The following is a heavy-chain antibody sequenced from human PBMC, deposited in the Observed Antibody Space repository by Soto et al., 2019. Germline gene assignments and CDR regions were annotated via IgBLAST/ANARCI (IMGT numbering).Heavy chain of an antibody. CDR3: AKGYNYYDSSGYPY. D-gene: IGHD3-22*01. Sequence: GSLRLSCAASGFTFSSYAMSWVRQAPGKGLEWVSAISGSGGSTYYADSVRGRFTISRDNSKNTLYLQVNSLRAEDTAVYYCAKGYNYYDSSGYPYWGQGTLVTVSS. J-gene: IGHJ4*02. CDR1: GFTFSSYA. V-gene: IGHV3-23*01. CDR2: ISGSGGST.